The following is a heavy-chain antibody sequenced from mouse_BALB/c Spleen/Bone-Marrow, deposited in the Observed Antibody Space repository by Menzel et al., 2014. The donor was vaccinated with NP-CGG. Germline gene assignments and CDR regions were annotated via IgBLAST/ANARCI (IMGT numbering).Heavy chain of an antibody. CDR2: ISNGGGST. CDR1: GFTFSSYT. Sequence: EVKLMESGGGLVQPGGSLKLSCAASGFTFSSYTMSWVRQTPEKRLEWVAYISNGGGSTYYPDTVKGRFTISRDNAKNTLYLQTSSLKSEDTAMYYCARRVWSRGGDYWGQGTSVTVSS. CDR3: ARRVWSRGGDY. V-gene: IGHV5-12-2*01. D-gene: IGHD2-10*02. J-gene: IGHJ4*01.